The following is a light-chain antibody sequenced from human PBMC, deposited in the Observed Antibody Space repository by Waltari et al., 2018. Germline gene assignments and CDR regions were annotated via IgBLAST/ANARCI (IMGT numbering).Light chain of an antibody. Sequence: SFELTQPPSVSVSPGQTANIPCSGDKLGDKYVTWYQQKPGQSPVLVIYQDPKRPSGIPERCSGFRSETTATLSIGGALAVDEADYYCQAWDSAALVFGGGTKLTVL. J-gene: IGLJ2*01. V-gene: IGLV3-1*01. CDR1: KLGDKY. CDR3: QAWDSAALV. CDR2: QDP.